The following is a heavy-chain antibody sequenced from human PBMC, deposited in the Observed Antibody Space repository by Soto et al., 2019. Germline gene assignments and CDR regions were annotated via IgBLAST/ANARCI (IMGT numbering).Heavy chain of an antibody. D-gene: IGHD2-15*01. J-gene: IGHJ6*02. V-gene: IGHV3-30*03. Sequence: QLVESGGGVVQPGRSLRLSCAASGFIFSKYGMHWVRQAPGKGLEWVAFISYDGNTKYYGDSVKGRFTISRDNSKNKLYLQMNRLRGEDTAVFYCASGGEGGTEDYYYYGLDVWGPGTTVTVSS. CDR1: GFIFSKYG. CDR3: ASGGEGGTEDYYYYGLDV. CDR2: ISYDGNTK.